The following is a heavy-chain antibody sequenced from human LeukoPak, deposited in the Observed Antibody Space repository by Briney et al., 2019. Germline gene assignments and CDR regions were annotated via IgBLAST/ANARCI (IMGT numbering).Heavy chain of an antibody. V-gene: IGHV3-7*03. J-gene: IGHJ3*02. CDR3: AREFNIAVAGIYTGFDI. CDR1: ESTFSSYW. Sequence: GGSLRLSCAASESTFSSYWMSWVRQAPGKGLEWVANIKEDGSEKRYVGSVKGRFTISRDNAKNSLYLQMNSLRADDTAVYYCAREFNIAVAGIYTGFDIWGQGTMVTVSS. CDR2: IKEDGSEK. D-gene: IGHD6-19*01.